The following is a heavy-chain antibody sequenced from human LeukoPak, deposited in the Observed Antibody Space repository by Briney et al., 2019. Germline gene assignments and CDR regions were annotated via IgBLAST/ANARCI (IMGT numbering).Heavy chain of an antibody. J-gene: IGHJ4*02. CDR2: INANSGNT. V-gene: IGHV1-8*02. Sequence: ASVKVSCKASGYTFTSYDMSWVRQAPGQGLEWMGWINANSGNTGYAQNFQGRVTMTRNTSISTAYMELSSLRSEDTAVYYCARGPHGAPYYCDSSGYYWVDWGQGTLVTVSS. CDR3: ARGPHGAPYYCDSSGYYWVD. D-gene: IGHD3-22*01. CDR1: GYTFTSYD.